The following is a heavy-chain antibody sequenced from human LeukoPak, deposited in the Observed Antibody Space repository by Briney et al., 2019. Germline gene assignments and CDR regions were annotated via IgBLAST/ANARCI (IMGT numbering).Heavy chain of an antibody. CDR1: GGSINSYY. CDR3: ARQYYASGSFRFDP. V-gene: IGHV4-59*08. J-gene: IGHJ5*02. Sequence: SETLSLTCTVSGGSINSYYWSWIRQPPGKGLEWIGYIYYSGSTNYSPSLKSRVTISVDTSNNQFSLKLTSVTAADTAVYYCARQYYASGSFRFDPWGQGTLVTVSS. D-gene: IGHD3-10*01. CDR2: IYYSGST.